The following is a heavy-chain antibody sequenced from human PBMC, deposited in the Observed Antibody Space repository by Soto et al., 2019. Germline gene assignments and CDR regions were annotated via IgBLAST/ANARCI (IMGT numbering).Heavy chain of an antibody. J-gene: IGHJ5*02. CDR3: AGRWAVTTIHWFDP. V-gene: IGHV4-31*03. CDR2: IYYSGST. CDR1: GGSISSGGYY. D-gene: IGHD4-17*01. Sequence: QVQLQESGPGLVKPSQTLSLTCTVSGGSISSGGYYWSWIRQHPGKGREWIGYIYYSGSTYYNPGLRGRVTILVDTSKGQFSLKLSSVAAADTAVYYCAGRWAVTTIHWFDPWGQGTLVTVSS.